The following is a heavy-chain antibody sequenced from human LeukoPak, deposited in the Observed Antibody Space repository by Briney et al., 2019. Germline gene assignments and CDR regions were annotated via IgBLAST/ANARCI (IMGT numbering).Heavy chain of an antibody. V-gene: IGHV4-30-4*08. D-gene: IGHD2-2*01. CDR3: ARGTSIPAALLTFDY. CDR1: VGSISSGDYY. CDR2: IYCSGST. J-gene: IGHJ4*02. Sequence: PSQTLSLTCTVSVGSISSGDYYWSWIRQPPGKGLEWIGYIYCSGSTYYNPSLKSRVTISVDTSKNQFSLKLSSVTAADTAVYYCARGTSIPAALLTFDYWGQGTLVTVSS.